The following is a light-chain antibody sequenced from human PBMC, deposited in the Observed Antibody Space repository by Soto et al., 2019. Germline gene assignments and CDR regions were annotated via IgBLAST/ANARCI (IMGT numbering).Light chain of an antibody. J-gene: IGKJ4*01. CDR3: QQCDGSPRLP. V-gene: IGKV3-20*01. CDR1: QSVSSSY. Sequence: EIVLTQSPGTLALSPGERATLSCRASQSVSSSYLAWYQQKPGQAPRLLIYGASSRATGIPDRFSGSGSGTDFTLTISRLEPEDFAVYYCQQCDGSPRLPCGWGNKLEIK. CDR2: GAS.